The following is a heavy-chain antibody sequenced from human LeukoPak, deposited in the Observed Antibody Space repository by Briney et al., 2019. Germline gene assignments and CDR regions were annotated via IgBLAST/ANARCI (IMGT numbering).Heavy chain of an antibody. J-gene: IGHJ2*01. D-gene: IGHD6-13*01. Sequence: GASVKVSCKASGYTFTSYDINWVRQATGQGLEWMGWMNPNSGNTGYAQKFQGRVTMTEDTSTDTAYMELSSLRSEDTAVYYCATKYSSSWYSYWYFDLWGRGTLVTVSS. CDR1: GYTFTSYD. CDR3: ATKYSSSWYSYWYFDL. V-gene: IGHV1-8*01. CDR2: MNPNSGNT.